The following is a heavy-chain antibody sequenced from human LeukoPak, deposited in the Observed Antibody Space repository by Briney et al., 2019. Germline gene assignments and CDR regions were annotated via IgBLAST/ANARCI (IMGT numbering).Heavy chain of an antibody. V-gene: IGHV3-9*01. CDR2: ISWNSGSI. D-gene: IGHD3-22*01. J-gene: IGHJ5*02. CDR1: GFTFEDYA. Sequence: GGSLRLSCAASGFTFEDYAMHWVRQAPGKGLEWVSGISWNSGSISYADSVKGRFTISRDNAKNTLNLQMNSLRAEDTAVYYCARDLGQYYDTSDNWFDPWGQGTLVTVSS. CDR3: ARDLGQYYDTSDNWFDP.